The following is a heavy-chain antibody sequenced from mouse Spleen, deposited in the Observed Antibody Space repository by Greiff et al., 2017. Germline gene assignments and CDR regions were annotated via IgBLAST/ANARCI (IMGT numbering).Heavy chain of an antibody. D-gene: IGHD3-2*02. CDR3: ARQGAQAYYYAMDY. J-gene: IGHJ4*01. V-gene: IGHV5-15*01. CDR1: GFTFSDYG. Sequence: EVQGVESGGGLVQPGGSLKLSCAASGFTFSDYGMAWVRQAPRKGPEWVAFISNLAYSIYYADTVTGRFTISRENAKNTLYLEMSSLRSEDTAMYYCARQGAQAYYYAMDYWGQGTSVTVSS. CDR2: ISNLAYSI.